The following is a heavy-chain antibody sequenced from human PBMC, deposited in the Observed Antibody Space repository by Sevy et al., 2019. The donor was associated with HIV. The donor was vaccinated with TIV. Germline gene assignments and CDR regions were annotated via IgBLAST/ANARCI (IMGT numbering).Heavy chain of an antibody. D-gene: IGHD2-15*01. V-gene: IGHV1-24*01. J-gene: IGHJ5*02. CDR2: FAPQYGET. CDR3: ATVGLRYYSGSSSYQGDWFDP. CDR1: GYTLTKLS. Sequence: AAVKVSCKVSGYTLTKLSIHWVRQAPGKGLERMGEFAPQYGETIYAQRFQGRLTMSADTSPDTAFMELSSLTCEDTAIYYCATVGLRYYSGSSSYQGDWFDPWGQGTLVTVSS.